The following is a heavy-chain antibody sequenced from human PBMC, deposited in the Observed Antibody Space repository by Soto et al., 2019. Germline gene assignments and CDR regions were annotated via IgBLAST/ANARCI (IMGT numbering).Heavy chain of an antibody. J-gene: IGHJ3*01. CDR1: GFSFSTYW. D-gene: IGHD3-9*01. CDR3: ARSPGGYYID. CDR2: INTDGSRT. Sequence: EVQLVESGGGLVQPGGSLRLSCADSGFSFSTYWMHWVRQGPGKGLVWVARINTDGSRTDYEDSVKGRFTISRENAKNTLYLQMNSLRAEDTAVYYCARSPGGYYIDWGQGTMVTVSS. V-gene: IGHV3-74*01.